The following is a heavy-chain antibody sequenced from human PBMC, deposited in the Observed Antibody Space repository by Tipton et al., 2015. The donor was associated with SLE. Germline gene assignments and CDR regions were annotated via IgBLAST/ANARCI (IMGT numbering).Heavy chain of an antibody. D-gene: IGHD1-26*01. CDR3: ARVLWRGSAGAPQLGWFDP. CDR1: GFTVSSNY. V-gene: IGHV3-53*04. J-gene: IGHJ5*02. Sequence: VQLVQSRGGLVKPGGSLRLSCAASGFTVSSNYMSWVRQAPGKGLEWVSVIYSGGSTYYADSVKGRFTISRHNSKNTLYLQMNSLRAEDTAVYYCARVLWRGSAGAPQLGWFDPWGQGTLVTVSS. CDR2: IYSGGST.